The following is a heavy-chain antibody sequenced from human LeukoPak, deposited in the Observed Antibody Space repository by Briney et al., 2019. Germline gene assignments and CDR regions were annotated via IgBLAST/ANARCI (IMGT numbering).Heavy chain of an antibody. CDR1: GGSISSSYYY. V-gene: IGHV4-39*07. Sequence: SETLSLTCTVSGGSISSSYYYWGWIRQPPGKGLEWIGSIYYSGSTYYNPSLKSRVTISVDTSKNQFSLKLSSVTAADTAVYYCARARLSPPYYYYGMDVWGQGTTVTVSS. CDR3: ARARLSPPYYYYGMDV. CDR2: IYYSGST. J-gene: IGHJ6*02. D-gene: IGHD2/OR15-2a*01.